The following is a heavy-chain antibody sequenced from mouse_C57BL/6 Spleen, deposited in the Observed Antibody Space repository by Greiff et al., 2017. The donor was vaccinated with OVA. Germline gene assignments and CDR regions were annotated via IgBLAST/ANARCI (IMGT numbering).Heavy chain of an antibody. CDR1: GYTFTTYP. Sequence: VQLQQSGAELVKPGASVKMSCKASGYTFTTYPIEWMKQNHGKSLEWIGNFHPYNDDTKYNEKFKGKATLTVAKSSSTVYLELSRLTSDDSAVYYCARRGYGNYAGYFDVWGTGTTVTVSS. CDR2: FHPYNDDT. J-gene: IGHJ1*03. V-gene: IGHV1-47*01. CDR3: ARRGYGNYAGYFDV. D-gene: IGHD2-1*01.